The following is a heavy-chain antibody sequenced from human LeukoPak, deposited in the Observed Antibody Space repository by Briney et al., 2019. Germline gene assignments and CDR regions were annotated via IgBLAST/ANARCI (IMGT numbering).Heavy chain of an antibody. CDR3: ARDHPLAMVAFDY. J-gene: IGHJ4*02. V-gene: IGHV3-7*01. Sequence: AGGSLRLFCAASGFTFSSYWMSWVRQAPGKGLEWVANIKQDGSEKYYVDSVKGRFTISRDNAKNSLYLQMNSLRAEDTAVYYCARDHPLAMVAFDYWGQGTLVTVSS. CDR1: GFTFSSYW. D-gene: IGHD5-18*01. CDR2: IKQDGSEK.